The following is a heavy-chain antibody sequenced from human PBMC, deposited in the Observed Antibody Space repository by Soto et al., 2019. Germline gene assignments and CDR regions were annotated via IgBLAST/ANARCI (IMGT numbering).Heavy chain of an antibody. Sequence: PSETLSLTCTVPGGSISGYYWSWPRQPPGKGLEWIGYIYNIGSTNYNPSLRSRVTMSIDTSQEQFSLKVSSVTATDTAVYYCARHVNLPLAGTGLDSWGRGTLVTVS. D-gene: IGHD6-19*01. CDR1: GGSISGYY. CDR2: IYNIGST. J-gene: IGHJ5*01. V-gene: IGHV4-59*08. CDR3: ARHVNLPLAGTGLDS.